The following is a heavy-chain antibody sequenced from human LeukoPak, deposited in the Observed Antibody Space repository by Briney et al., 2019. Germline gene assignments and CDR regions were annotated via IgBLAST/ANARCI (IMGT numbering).Heavy chain of an antibody. CDR3: ASRHCSGGSCYWYYFDY. D-gene: IGHD2-15*01. CDR1: GGTFSSYA. Sequence: SVKVSCKASGGTFSSYAISWVRQAPGQGLEWMGGIIPIFGTANYAQKFQGRVTITADESTSTAYMELSSLRSEDTAVYYCASRHCSGGSCYWYYFDYWGQGTLVTVSS. V-gene: IGHV1-69*13. CDR2: IIPIFGTA. J-gene: IGHJ4*02.